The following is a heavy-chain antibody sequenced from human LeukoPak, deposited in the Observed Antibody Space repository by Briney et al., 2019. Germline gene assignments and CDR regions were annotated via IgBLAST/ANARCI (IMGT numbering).Heavy chain of an antibody. CDR2: IYYSGST. D-gene: IGHD5-24*01. Sequence: SETLSLTCTVSGGSISSYYWSWIRQPPGKGLEWIGYIYYSGSTNYNPSLKSRVTISVDTSKNQFSLKLSSVTAADTAVYYCARLNPRDGYNYDYWGQGTLVTVSS. V-gene: IGHV4-59*08. CDR3: ARLNPRDGYNYDY. J-gene: IGHJ4*02. CDR1: GGSISSYY.